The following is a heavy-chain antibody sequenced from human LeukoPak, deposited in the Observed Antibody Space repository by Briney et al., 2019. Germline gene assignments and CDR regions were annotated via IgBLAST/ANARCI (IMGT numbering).Heavy chain of an antibody. CDR2: IKQDGNEI. CDR1: GFSFRTYW. D-gene: IGHD2-15*01. Sequence: GGSLRLSCAASGFSFRTYWMNWVRQAPGKGLEWVANIKQDGNEIYYVDSVRGRFTISRDNAKKSMYLQMHSLRAEDTAVYYCVRDGGYCSGGTCYNYYYYMDVWGKGTTVTVSS. CDR3: VRDGGYCSGGTCYNYYYYMDV. J-gene: IGHJ6*03. V-gene: IGHV3-7*01.